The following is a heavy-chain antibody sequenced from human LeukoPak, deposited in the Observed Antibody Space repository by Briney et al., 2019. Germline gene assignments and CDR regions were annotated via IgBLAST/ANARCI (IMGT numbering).Heavy chain of an antibody. Sequence: GRSLRLSCAASGFTLDDYVMHWVRQAPGKGLEWVSGISWNSVSIGYADSVKGRFTISRDDAKNSLYLQMNSLRAEDTALYYCAKDIGTGGTGWYFDLWGRGTLVTVSS. CDR1: GFTLDDYV. CDR2: ISWNSVSI. D-gene: IGHD6-13*01. J-gene: IGHJ2*01. CDR3: AKDIGTGGTGWYFDL. V-gene: IGHV3-9*01.